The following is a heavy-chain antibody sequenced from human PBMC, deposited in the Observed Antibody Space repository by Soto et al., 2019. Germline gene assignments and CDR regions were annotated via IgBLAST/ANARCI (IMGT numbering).Heavy chain of an antibody. Sequence: QVHLVQSGVEVKTPGASVKVSCQASGYTFFTYDISWVRQAPGQGLEWMGWISTYSGDTKYAQKFKGRVPMTTDTPTTTAYLELSSRRPDATAVYSGARHHGTTTSENWLDPWGQGNLVTVSS. CDR3: ARHHGTTTSENWLDP. J-gene: IGHJ5*02. V-gene: IGHV1-18*01. CDR2: ISTYSGDT. CDR1: GYTFFTYD. D-gene: IGHD3-3*01.